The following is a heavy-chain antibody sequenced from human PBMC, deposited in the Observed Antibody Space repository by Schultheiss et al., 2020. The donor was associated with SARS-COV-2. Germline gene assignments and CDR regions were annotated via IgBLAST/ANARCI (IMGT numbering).Heavy chain of an antibody. J-gene: IGHJ6*02. CDR3: ARASFTPSAYFDWSRGGMDV. CDR1: GFTFSSYA. CDR2: IWFDGTNK. Sequence: GESLKISCAASGFTFSSYAMHWVRQAPGKGLEWVAIIWFDGTNKFYADSVKGRFTISRDNSKKTLYLQMNRLRAEDTAVYYCARASFTPSAYFDWSRGGMDVWGQGTTVTVSS. D-gene: IGHD3-9*01. V-gene: IGHV3-30*04.